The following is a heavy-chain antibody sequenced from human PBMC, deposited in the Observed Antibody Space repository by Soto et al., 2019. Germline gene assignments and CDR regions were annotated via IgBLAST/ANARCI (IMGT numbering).Heavy chain of an antibody. V-gene: IGHV3-48*02. CDR3: AKSWGMTTRWYFDL. Sequence: GGSLRLSCAASGFTFSSYSMNWVRQAPGKGLEWVSYISSSSSTIYYADSVKGRFTISRDNAKNSLYLQMNSLRDEDTAVYYCAKSWGMTTRWYFDLWGRGTLVTVSS. J-gene: IGHJ2*01. CDR1: GFTFSSYS. CDR2: ISSSSSTI. D-gene: IGHD4-17*01.